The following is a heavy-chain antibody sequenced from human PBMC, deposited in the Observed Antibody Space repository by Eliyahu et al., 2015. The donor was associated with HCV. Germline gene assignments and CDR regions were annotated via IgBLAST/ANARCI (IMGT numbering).Heavy chain of an antibody. V-gene: IGHV1-18*04. CDR1: GYTFTSYG. Sequence: QVQLVQSGAEVKKPGASVKVSCKASGYTFTSYGISWVRQAPGQGLEWMGWISAYNGNTNYAQKLQGRVTMTTDTSTXXXSTAYMELRSLRSDDTAVYYCARVREGDYGDYWGQGTLVTVSS. D-gene: IGHD3-16*01. CDR3: ARVREGDYGDY. CDR2: ISAYNGNT. J-gene: IGHJ4*02.